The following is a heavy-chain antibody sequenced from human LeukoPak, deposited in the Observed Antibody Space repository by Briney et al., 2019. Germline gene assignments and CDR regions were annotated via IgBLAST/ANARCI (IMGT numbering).Heavy chain of an antibody. CDR1: GFTFSSYW. CDR3: ARRIVGPSSGGDY. D-gene: IGHD1-26*01. CDR2: IKQDGSEK. Sequence: GGSLRLSCAASGFTFSSYWMSWVRQAPGKGLEWVANIKQDGSEKYYVDSVKGRFTISRDNAKNSLYLQMNSLRVEDTAVYYCARRIVGPSSGGDYWGQGTPVTVSS. V-gene: IGHV3-7*01. J-gene: IGHJ4*02.